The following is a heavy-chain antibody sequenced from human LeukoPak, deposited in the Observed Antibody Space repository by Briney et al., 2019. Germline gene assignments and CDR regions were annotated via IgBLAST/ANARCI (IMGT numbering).Heavy chain of an antibody. V-gene: IGHV3-23*01. Sequence: PGGSLRLSCAASGFTFSSYAMSWVRQAPGKGLEWVSAISGSGGSTYYADSVKGRFTISRDNSKNTLYLQMNSLRAEDTAVYYCAKARGGYSYGYAAYLAYWAREPWSPSPQ. J-gene: IGHJ4*02. CDR2: ISGSGGST. CDR1: GFTFSSYA. CDR3: AKARGGYSYGYAAYLAY. D-gene: IGHD5-18*01.